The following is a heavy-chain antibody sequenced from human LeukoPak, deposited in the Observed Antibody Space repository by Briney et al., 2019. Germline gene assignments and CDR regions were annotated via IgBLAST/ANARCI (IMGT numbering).Heavy chain of an antibody. CDR3: ARGAITIFGVVIIRGNWFDP. J-gene: IGHJ5*02. V-gene: IGHV4-34*01. CDR1: GGSFSGYY. CDR2: ISHSGST. D-gene: IGHD3-3*01. Sequence: SETLSLTCAVYGGSFSGYYWSWIRQPPGKGLEWIGEISHSGSTNYKPSLKSRVTISVDTSKNQFSLKLSSVTAADTAVYYCARGAITIFGVVIIRGNWFDPWGQGTLVTVSS.